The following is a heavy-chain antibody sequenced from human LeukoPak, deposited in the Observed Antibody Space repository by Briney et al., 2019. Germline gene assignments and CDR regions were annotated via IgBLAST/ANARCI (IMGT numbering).Heavy chain of an antibody. CDR2: INHSGST. CDR3: ARAPNWKGGNYYYYGMDV. V-gene: IGHV4-34*01. J-gene: IGHJ6*02. Sequence: SETLSLTCAVYGGSFSGYYWSWIRQPPGKGLGWIGEINHSGSTNYNPSLKSRVTISVDTSKNQFSLKLSSVTAADTAVYYCARAPNWKGGNYYYYGMDVWGQGTTVTVSS. D-gene: IGHD1-1*01. CDR1: GGSFSGYY.